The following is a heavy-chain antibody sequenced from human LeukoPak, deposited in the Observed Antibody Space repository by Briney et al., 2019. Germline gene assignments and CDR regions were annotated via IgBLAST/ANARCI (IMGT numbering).Heavy chain of an antibody. CDR3: ARDAGIAARLYYFDY. J-gene: IGHJ4*02. CDR1: GFTFSSYA. CDR2: ISSNGGST. Sequence: GGSLRLSCAASGFTFSSYAMHWVRQAPGKGLEYVSAISSNGGSTYYANSVKGRFTISRDNSKNTLYLQMGSLRAEDMAVYYCARDAGIAARLYYFDYWGQGTLVTVSS. V-gene: IGHV3-64*01. D-gene: IGHD6-6*01.